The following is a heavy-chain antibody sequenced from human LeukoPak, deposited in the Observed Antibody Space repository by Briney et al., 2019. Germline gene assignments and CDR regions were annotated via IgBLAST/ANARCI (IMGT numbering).Heavy chain of an antibody. V-gene: IGHV4-30-2*01. Sequence: SQTLSLTCAVSGGSISSGGYSWSWIRQPPGKGLEWIGYIYHSGSTYYNPSLKGRVTISVDRSKNQFSLKLSSVTAADTAVYYCARVHTTSSRSGAFDYWGQGTLVTVSS. D-gene: IGHD6-13*01. CDR1: GGSISSGGYS. J-gene: IGHJ4*02. CDR2: IYHSGST. CDR3: ARVHTTSSRSGAFDY.